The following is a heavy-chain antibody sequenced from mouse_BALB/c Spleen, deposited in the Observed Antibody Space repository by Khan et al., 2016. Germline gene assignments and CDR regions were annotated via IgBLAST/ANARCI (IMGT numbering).Heavy chain of an antibody. CDR3: ARAGYYGYLAY. D-gene: IGHD1-1*01. J-gene: IGHJ3*01. CDR1: GFDFSRYW. CDR2: INPDSSTI. Sequence: EVKLLEPGGGLVQPGGSLKLSCAASGFDFSRYWMSWVRQAPGKGLEWIGEINPDSSTINYKPSLKDKFIISRDTAKNTLYMQMSNVSSDDTALYYCARAGYYGYLAYWGQGTLVTVSA. V-gene: IGHV4-1*02.